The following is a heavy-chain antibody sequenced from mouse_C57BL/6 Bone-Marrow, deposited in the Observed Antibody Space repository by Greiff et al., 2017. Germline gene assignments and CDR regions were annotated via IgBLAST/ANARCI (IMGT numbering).Heavy chain of an antibody. D-gene: IGHD1-1*01. CDR2: IYPGSGST. CDR1: GYTFTSYW. CDR3: ARGGYYSSSGYFDV. J-gene: IGHJ1*03. V-gene: IGHV1-55*01. Sequence: QVQLQQPGAELVKPGASVKMSCKASGYTFTSYWITWVKQRPGQGLEWIGDIYPGSGSTNYNEKFKSKATLTVDTSSSTAYMQLSSLTSEDSAVYYCARGGYYSSSGYFDVWGTGTTVTVSS.